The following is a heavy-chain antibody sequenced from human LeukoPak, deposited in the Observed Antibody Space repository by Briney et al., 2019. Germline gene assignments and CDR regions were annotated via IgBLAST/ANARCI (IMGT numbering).Heavy chain of an antibody. J-gene: IGHJ4*02. Sequence: PGGSLRLSCAASGFTFSSHGMNWARQAPGKGLEWVSGIIPSGHTTYYADSVRGRFTISRDNSRNTLYLQMNSLRAEDAAVYYCATEGSFDYWGQGTLVTVSS. CDR1: GFTFSSHG. CDR3: ATEGSFDY. V-gene: IGHV3-23*01. CDR2: IIPSGHTT.